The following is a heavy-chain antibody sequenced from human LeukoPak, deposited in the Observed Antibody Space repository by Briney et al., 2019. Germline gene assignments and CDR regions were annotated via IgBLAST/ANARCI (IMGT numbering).Heavy chain of an antibody. V-gene: IGHV4-34*01. CDR3: ARGFPRYCYGLAFQH. Sequence: SETLSLTCAVYGGSFSGYYWSWIRQPPGKGLEWIGEINHSGSTNYNPSLKSRVTISVDTSKNQFSLKLSSVTAADTAVYYCARGFPRYCYGLAFQHWGQGTLVTVSS. D-gene: IGHD5-18*01. J-gene: IGHJ1*01. CDR1: GGSFSGYY. CDR2: INHSGST.